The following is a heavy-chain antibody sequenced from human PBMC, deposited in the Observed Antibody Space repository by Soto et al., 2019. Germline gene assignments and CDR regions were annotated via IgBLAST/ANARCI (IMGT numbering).Heavy chain of an antibody. Sequence: EVQLVESGGGLVQPGGSLRLSCTASGFIAIATSVNWVGQAPGKGLEWVSVIPNRGDTHYADSVRGRFSLSRDISDNTLHLQMNNLRVEDTAVYYCAREPRYCRGGSCSITGDAYDIWGQGTMVTVSS. CDR1: GFIAIATS. CDR2: IPNRGDT. D-gene: IGHD2-15*01. CDR3: AREPRYCRGGSCSITGDAYDI. J-gene: IGHJ3*02. V-gene: IGHV3-66*01.